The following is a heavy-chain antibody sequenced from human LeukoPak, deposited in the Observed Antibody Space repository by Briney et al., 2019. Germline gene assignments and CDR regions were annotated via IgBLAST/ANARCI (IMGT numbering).Heavy chain of an antibody. J-gene: IGHJ3*02. CDR3: ARDLPLTGDSDAFDI. V-gene: IGHV3-21*01. CDR1: GFTFSSYS. CDR2: ISSSSSYI. D-gene: IGHD7-27*01. Sequence: GGSLRLSCAASGFTFSSYSMNWVRQAPGKGLEWVSSISSSSSYIYYADSVKGRFTISRDNAKNSLYLQMNSLRAEDTAVYYCARDLPLTGDSDAFDIWGQGTMVTVSS.